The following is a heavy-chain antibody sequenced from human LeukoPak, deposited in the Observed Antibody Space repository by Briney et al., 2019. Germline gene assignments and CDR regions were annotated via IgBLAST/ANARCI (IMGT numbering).Heavy chain of an antibody. CDR1: GFTFDDYA. CDR2: ISWNSGSI. D-gene: IGHD5-18*01. Sequence: PGGSLRLSCAASGFTFDDYAMHWVRQAPGKGLEWVSGISWNSGSIGYADSVKGRFTISRDNAKNSLYLQMNSLRAEDTALYYCAKDMEHVDTAMAIDYWGQGTLVTVSS. J-gene: IGHJ4*02. CDR3: AKDMEHVDTAMAIDY. V-gene: IGHV3-9*01.